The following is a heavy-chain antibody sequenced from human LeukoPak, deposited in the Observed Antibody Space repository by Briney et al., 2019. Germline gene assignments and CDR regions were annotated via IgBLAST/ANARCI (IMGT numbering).Heavy chain of an antibody. Sequence: PSEALSLTCAVYGGSFSSYYWSWIRQPAGKGLEWIGRIYTSGSTNYNPSLKSRVTMSVDTSKNQFSLKLSSVTAADTAVYYCTRAASSGPLFTYHMDVWGKGTRVTVSS. J-gene: IGHJ6*03. CDR2: IYTSGST. V-gene: IGHV4-59*10. CDR3: TRAASSGPLFTYHMDV. CDR1: GGSFSSYY. D-gene: IGHD3-22*01.